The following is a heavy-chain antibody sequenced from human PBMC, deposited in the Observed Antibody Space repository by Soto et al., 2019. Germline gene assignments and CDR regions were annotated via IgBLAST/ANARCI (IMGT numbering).Heavy chain of an antibody. J-gene: IGHJ2*01. CDR1: GYTFTSYG. V-gene: IGHV1-18*01. CDR2: ISAYNGNT. CDR3: ARWYYYDSSGHWYFDL. D-gene: IGHD3-22*01. Sequence: GASVKVSCKASGYTFTSYGISWVRQAPGQGLEWMGWISAYNGNTNYAQKLQGRVTMTTDTSTSTAYMELRSLRSDDTAVYYCARWYYYDSSGHWYFDLWGRGTLVTVSS.